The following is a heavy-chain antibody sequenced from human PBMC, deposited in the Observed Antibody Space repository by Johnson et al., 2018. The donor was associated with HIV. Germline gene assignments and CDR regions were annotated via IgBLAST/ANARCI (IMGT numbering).Heavy chain of an antibody. CDR1: GFTFDDYA. CDR2: ISWNGGRT. Sequence: VQLVESGGGVVQPGRSLRLSCAASGFTFDDYAMHWVRQAPGKGLEWVSGISWNGGRTGYADSVKGRFTISRDNAKNSLYLQTNSLRAEDTAVYYCVRVAADSSGYSNAFDIWGQGTMVTVSS. D-gene: IGHD3-22*01. J-gene: IGHJ3*02. CDR3: VRVAADSSGYSNAFDI. V-gene: IGHV3-9*01.